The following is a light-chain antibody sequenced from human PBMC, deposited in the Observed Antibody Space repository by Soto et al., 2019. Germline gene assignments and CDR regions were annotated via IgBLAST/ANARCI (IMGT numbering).Light chain of an antibody. CDR1: QSISKY. J-gene: IGKJ1*01. Sequence: DIQMTQSPSSLSASVGDRVTITCRASQSISKYLNWYQHKPGRVPTLLIYATSSLQSGVPSRFSGSGSGTEFTLTISSLQPEDFASYYCQQSGDTPPWTFGQGTKVDIK. V-gene: IGKV1-39*01. CDR3: QQSGDTPPWT. CDR2: ATS.